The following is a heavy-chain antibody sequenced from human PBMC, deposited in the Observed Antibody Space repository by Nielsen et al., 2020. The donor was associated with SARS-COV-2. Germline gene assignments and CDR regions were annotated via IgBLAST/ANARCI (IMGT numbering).Heavy chain of an antibody. D-gene: IGHD5-12*01. CDR1: GFTFSDYY. J-gene: IGHJ4*02. V-gene: IGHV3-11*01. CDR3: ARVSGYYWPQDY. Sequence: GESLKISCAASGFTFSDYYMSWIRQAPGKGLEWVSYISSSGSTIYYADSVKGRFTISRDNSKNTLYLQMNSLRAEDTATYYCARVSGYYWPQDYWGQGTLVTVSS. CDR2: ISSSGSTI.